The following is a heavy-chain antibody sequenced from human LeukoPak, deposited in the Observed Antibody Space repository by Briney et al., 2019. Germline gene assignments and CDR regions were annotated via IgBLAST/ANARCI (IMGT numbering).Heavy chain of an antibody. J-gene: IGHJ4*02. Sequence: ASVKVSCKASGYTITGYYVHWVRQAPGQGLEWMGWVNPNSGVTNYAQKFQGRVTLTRDTSITTAYMELSRLNSDDTAVYYCARDVSRSRDYWGQGTLVTVSS. CDR1: GYTITGYY. CDR2: VNPNSGVT. D-gene: IGHD5/OR15-5a*01. V-gene: IGHV1-2*02. CDR3: ARDVSRSRDY.